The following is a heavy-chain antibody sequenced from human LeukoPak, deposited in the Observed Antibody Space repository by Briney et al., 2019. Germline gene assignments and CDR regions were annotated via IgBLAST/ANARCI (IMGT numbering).Heavy chain of an antibody. Sequence: SETLSLTCAVYGGSFSSYYWSWIRQSPGKGLEWIADINHRGDTNYNPSVKSRVTISVDTSKNQFSLKVTSLTAADTAVYYCARGLTISETGYFDYWGQGTLVTVSS. CDR3: ARGLTISETGYFDY. D-gene: IGHD1-1*01. V-gene: IGHV4-34*01. CDR1: GGSFSSYY. CDR2: INHRGDT. J-gene: IGHJ4*03.